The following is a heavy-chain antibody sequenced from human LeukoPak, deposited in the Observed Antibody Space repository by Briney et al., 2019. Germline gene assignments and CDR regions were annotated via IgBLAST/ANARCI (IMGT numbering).Heavy chain of an antibody. CDR3: AKGDPPTYYDILTGQDY. Sequence: GSLRLSCAASGFTFSSYAMSWVRQAPGKGLEWVAGISAGGGSTYYADSVKGRFTISRDNSKNMLYLQLNSLRAEDTAVYYCAKGDPPTYYDILTGQDYWGQGTLVTVSS. CDR1: GFTFSSYA. CDR2: ISAGGGST. V-gene: IGHV3-23*01. J-gene: IGHJ4*02. D-gene: IGHD3-9*01.